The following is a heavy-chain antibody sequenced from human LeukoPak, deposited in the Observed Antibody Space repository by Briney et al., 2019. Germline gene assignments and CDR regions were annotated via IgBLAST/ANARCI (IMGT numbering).Heavy chain of an antibody. CDR3: ARGVPHDFWSGHTYYYYYYMDV. CDR1: RDSISSYY. CDR2: ISYSGST. J-gene: IGHJ6*03. V-gene: IGHV4-59*01. Sequence: SETLSLTCTVSRDSISSYYWSWIRQPPGKGLEWIGYISYSGSTIYNPSLQSRVTISIDTSKNQFSLKLSSVTAADTAVYYCARGVPHDFWSGHTYYYYYYMDVWGKGTTVTVSS. D-gene: IGHD3-3*01.